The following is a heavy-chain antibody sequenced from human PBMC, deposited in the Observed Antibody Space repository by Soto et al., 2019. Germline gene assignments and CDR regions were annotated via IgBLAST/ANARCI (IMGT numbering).Heavy chain of an antibody. D-gene: IGHD2-2*01. Sequence: QVQLVQSGAEVKKPGSSVKVSCKASGGTFSNYAISWVRQAPGQGLEWMGGIIPISGTANYAQKFQGRVTITAGESASTAYMELSSLRSEDTAVNYCARSQGSSTSLELYYYYYYGMDVWGQGTTVTVSS. J-gene: IGHJ6*02. V-gene: IGHV1-69*01. CDR2: IIPISGTA. CDR3: ARSQGSSTSLELYYYYYYGMDV. CDR1: GGTFSNYA.